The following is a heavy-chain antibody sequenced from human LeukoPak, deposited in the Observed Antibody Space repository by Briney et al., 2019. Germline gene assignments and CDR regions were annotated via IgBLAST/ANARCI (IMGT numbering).Heavy chain of an antibody. D-gene: IGHD6-19*01. J-gene: IGHJ4*02. CDR2: IKQDGSEK. CDR1: GFTFSYYW. CDR3: ARPPPRLDGSGWYYFDY. Sequence: GGSLRLSCAASGFTFSYYWMTWVRQAPGKGLEWVANIKQDGSEKNYADSVEGRFTISRDNAKDSLYLQMNSLRAKDTAVYYCARPPPRLDGSGWYYFDYWGQGTLVTVSS. V-gene: IGHV3-7*04.